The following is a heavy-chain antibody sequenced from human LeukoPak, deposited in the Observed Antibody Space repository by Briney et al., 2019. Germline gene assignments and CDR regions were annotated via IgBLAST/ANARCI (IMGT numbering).Heavy chain of an antibody. Sequence: GASVKVSCKASGYTFTGYYMHWVRQAPGQGLEWMGRINPNSGGTNYAQKFQGRVTMTRDTSISTAYMELSRLRSDDTAVYYCAREPTYKKAVAGPRGWFDPWGQGTLVTVSS. CDR1: GYTFTGYY. D-gene: IGHD6-19*01. CDR3: AREPTYKKAVAGPRGWFDP. CDR2: INPNSGGT. V-gene: IGHV1-2*06. J-gene: IGHJ5*02.